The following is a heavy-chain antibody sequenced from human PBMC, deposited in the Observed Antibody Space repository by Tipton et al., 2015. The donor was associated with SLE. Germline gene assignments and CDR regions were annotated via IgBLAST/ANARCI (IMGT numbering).Heavy chain of an antibody. CDR1: GFTLSNYW. D-gene: IGHD6-19*01. CDR3: ARGWGSSGWFDY. Sequence: SLRLSCAASGFTLSNYWMNWVRQAPGKGLQWVGQIKEDGSETYYVGSVKGRFTISRDNAKNTLYLEMNSLRAEDTAVYYCARGWGSSGWFDYWGQGTLVTVSS. J-gene: IGHJ4*02. CDR2: IKEDGSET. V-gene: IGHV3-7*01.